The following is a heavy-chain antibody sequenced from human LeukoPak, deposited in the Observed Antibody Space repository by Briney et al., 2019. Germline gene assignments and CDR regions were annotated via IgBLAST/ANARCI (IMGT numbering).Heavy chain of an antibody. D-gene: IGHD5-12*01. V-gene: IGHV3-23*01. J-gene: IGHJ4*02. Sequence: VRXAPGKGLXWXAVTVGGGDGTYYADSVKGRFTISRDNSKNTLYLQMNNLRAEDTAVYYCAKDREYSAYDSDYWGQGTLVTVSS. CDR2: TVGGGDGT. CDR3: AKDREYSAYDSDY.